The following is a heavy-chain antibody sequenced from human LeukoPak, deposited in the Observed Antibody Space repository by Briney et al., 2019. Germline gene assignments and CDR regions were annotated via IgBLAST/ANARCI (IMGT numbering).Heavy chain of an antibody. Sequence: GGSLRLSCAASGFSFDDYGMSWVRQAPGKGLEWVSGINWRGTTTRYADSVKGRFTISRDNAKNSLYLQMNSLRAEDTAVYYCARDMELRYFDWLPSEGCFDYWGQGTVVTVSS. CDR2: INWRGTTT. CDR3: ARDMELRYFDWLPSEGCFDY. D-gene: IGHD3-9*01. CDR1: GFSFDDYG. V-gene: IGHV3-20*04. J-gene: IGHJ4*02.